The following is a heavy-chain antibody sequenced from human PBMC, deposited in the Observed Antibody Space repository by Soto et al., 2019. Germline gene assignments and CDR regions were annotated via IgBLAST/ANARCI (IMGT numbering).Heavy chain of an antibody. D-gene: IGHD3-22*01. CDR2: IIPILGIA. CDR1: GGTFSIYT. CDR3: ARDGEPYYYDSSGYLEIDY. V-gene: IGHV1-69*04. J-gene: IGHJ4*02. Sequence: RASVKVSCKASGGTFSIYTISWVRQAPGQGLEWMGRIIPILGIANYAQKFQGRVTITADKSTSTAYMELSSLRSEDTAVYYCARDGEPYYYDSSGYLEIDYWGQGTLVTVSS.